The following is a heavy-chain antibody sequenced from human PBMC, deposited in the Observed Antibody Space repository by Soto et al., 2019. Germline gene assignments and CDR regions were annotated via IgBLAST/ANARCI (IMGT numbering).Heavy chain of an antibody. CDR2: IYPGDSET. CDR1: GYTFSNYW. J-gene: IGHJ6*01. CDR3: AVWAGIAVSPQRTGLDV. Sequence: PGESLKISCKGSGYTFSNYWIGWVRQMPWKGLEWMGIIYPGDSETKYSPSFQGQVTISADRSISTAYLQWSSLKASDTAIYYCAVWAGIAVSPQRTGLDVWGKGTTVIVSS. V-gene: IGHV5-51*01. D-gene: IGHD6-19*01.